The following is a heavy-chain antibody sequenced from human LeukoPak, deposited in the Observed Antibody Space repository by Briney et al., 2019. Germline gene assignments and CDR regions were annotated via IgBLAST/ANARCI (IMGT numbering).Heavy chain of an antibody. J-gene: IGHJ4*02. Sequence: SQTLSLTXTVSGGSISSGDYYWSWIRQPPGKGLEWIGYIYYSGSTYYNPSLKSRVTISVDTSKNQFSLKLSSVTAADTAVYYCARGSQDGSLFDYWGQGTLVTVSS. CDR2: IYYSGST. D-gene: IGHD3-10*01. CDR1: GGSISSGDYY. CDR3: ARGSQDGSLFDY. V-gene: IGHV4-30-4*08.